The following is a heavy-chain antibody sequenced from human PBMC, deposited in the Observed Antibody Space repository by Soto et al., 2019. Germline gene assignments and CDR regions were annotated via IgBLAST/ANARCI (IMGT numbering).Heavy chain of an antibody. D-gene: IGHD3-10*01. J-gene: IGHJ6*02. CDR1: GFIFSDYY. CDR3: ARDCRVGGGYYYGMDV. Sequence: QVQLVESGGGLVKPGGSLRLSCAASGFIFSDYYMSWIRQTPGKGLEWVSYMSSSGTTIDYADSVKGRFTISRDNSKNTLYLQMNSLRAEDTAVYYCARDCRVGGGYYYGMDVWGQGTTVTVSS. CDR2: MSSSGTTI. V-gene: IGHV3-11*01.